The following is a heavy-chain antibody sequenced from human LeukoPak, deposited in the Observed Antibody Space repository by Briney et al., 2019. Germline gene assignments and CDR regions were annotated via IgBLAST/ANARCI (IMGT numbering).Heavy chain of an antibody. CDR2: IYYSGST. D-gene: IGHD6-6*01. Sequence: SETLSLTCTVSGGSISSYYWSWIRQPPGKGLEWIGYIYYSGSTNYNPSLKSRVTISVDTSKSQFSLKLSSVTAADTAVYYCARAVKYSSSSGYFDYWGQGTLVTVSS. J-gene: IGHJ4*02. V-gene: IGHV4-59*01. CDR1: GGSISSYY. CDR3: ARAVKYSSSSGYFDY.